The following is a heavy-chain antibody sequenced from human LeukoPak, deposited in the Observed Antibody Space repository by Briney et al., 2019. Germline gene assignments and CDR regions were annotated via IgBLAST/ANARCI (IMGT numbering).Heavy chain of an antibody. CDR2: IIPILGIA. CDR1: GGTFSSYT. J-gene: IGHJ6*03. CDR3: ARNLAPWGDYYYYYMDV. Sequence: SVKVSCKASGGTFSSYTISWVRQAPGQGLEWMGRIIPILGIANYAQKFQGRVTITADKSTSTAYMELSSLRSEDTAVYYCARNLAPWGDYYYYYMDVRGKGTTVTVSS. D-gene: IGHD3-16*01. V-gene: IGHV1-69*02.